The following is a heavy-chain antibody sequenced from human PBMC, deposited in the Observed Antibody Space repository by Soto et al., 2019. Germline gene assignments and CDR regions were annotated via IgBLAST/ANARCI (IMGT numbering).Heavy chain of an antibody. D-gene: IGHD3-10*01. V-gene: IGHV4-39*07. Sequence: SETLSLTCTVSGGSISSSTYYWGWMRQPPGKGLEWIASFFIGGNTYYNPSLKSRVTISVDTSKNQFSLKLSSVTAADTAVYYFPRARPVFLWSGGGDWFDPWGQGTLVTVSS. CDR1: GGSISSSTYY. J-gene: IGHJ5*02. CDR3: PRARPVFLWSGGGDWFDP. CDR2: FFIGGNT.